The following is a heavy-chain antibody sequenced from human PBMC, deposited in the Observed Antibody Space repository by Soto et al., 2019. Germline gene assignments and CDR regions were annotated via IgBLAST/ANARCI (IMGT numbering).Heavy chain of an antibody. J-gene: IGHJ3*02. Sequence: EVQLVESGGGLVRPGGSLGLPCAASGFPVSSTYMSWVRQAPGKGLEGVSVIYSGGSPNYADSVKGRFTISRDNSKNTLYLQMNSLRPADTAVYYCAGYDFWCGYYMMDDAFDIWGQGTMVTVSS. CDR1: GFPVSSTY. CDR2: IYSGGSP. CDR3: AGYDFWCGYYMMDDAFDI. D-gene: IGHD3-3*01. V-gene: IGHV3-66*01.